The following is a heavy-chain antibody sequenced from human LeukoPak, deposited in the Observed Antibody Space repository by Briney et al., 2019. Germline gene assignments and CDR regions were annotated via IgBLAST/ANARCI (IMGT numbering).Heavy chain of an antibody. Sequence: GGSLRLPSGASWFTFSNYNTNWGRPGPGEGVGLGLSISSSSSYIYYADSVKGRFTISRDNAKNSLYLQMNSLRAEDTAVYYCARDQLWPLNYYGMDVWGQGTTVTVSS. J-gene: IGHJ6*02. CDR2: ISSSSSYI. V-gene: IGHV3-21*01. D-gene: IGHD5-18*01. CDR3: ARDQLWPLNYYGMDV. CDR1: WFTFSNYN.